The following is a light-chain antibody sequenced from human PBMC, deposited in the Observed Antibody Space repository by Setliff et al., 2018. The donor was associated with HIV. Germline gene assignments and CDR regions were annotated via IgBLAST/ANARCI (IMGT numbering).Light chain of an antibody. J-gene: IGLJ1*01. Sequence: ALTQPASVSGSPGQSITISCTGTSSDIGGYSYVSWYQQHPGKAPKLIIYEVSNRPSGVSNRCSGSKSGYTASLTISGLQAEDEADYYCSSYAITNTLPFGTGTKVTVL. V-gene: IGLV2-14*01. CDR3: SSYAITNTLP. CDR1: SSDIGGYSY. CDR2: EVS.